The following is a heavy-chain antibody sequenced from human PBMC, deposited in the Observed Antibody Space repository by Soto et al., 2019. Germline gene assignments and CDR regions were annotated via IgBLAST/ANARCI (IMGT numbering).Heavy chain of an antibody. V-gene: IGHV2-5*02. CDR2: IYWDDGE. CDR1: GFSLSTTGMG. Sequence: QITLKESGPTLVKPTQTLTLTCTFSGFSLSTTGMGVGWIRQPPGKDLEWLALIYWDDGERYSPSLKSRLTITQDTSKNQVVLTMTNMDPVDTGTYYCAHRIRGWPGLRNWGQATLVTLSP. J-gene: IGHJ4*02. CDR3: AHRIRGWPGLRN. D-gene: IGHD6-19*01.